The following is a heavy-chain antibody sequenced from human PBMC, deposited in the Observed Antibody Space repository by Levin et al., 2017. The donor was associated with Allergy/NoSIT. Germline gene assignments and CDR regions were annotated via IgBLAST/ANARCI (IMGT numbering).Heavy chain of an antibody. V-gene: IGHV1-2*02. CDR1: GYTFTGYY. CDR3: ARDTEKNRDFDY. D-gene: IGHD1-14*01. J-gene: IGHJ4*02. Sequence: GESLKISCKASGYTFTGYYMHWVRQAPGQGLEWMGWINPNSGGTNYAQKFQGRVTMTRDTSISTAYMELSRLRSDDTAVYYCARDTEKNRDFDYWGQGTLVTVSS. CDR2: INPNSGGT.